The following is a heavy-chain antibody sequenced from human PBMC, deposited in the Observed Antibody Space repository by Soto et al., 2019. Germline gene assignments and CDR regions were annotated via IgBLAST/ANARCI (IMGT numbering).Heavy chain of an antibody. CDR1: GFTFRSYI. CDR3: ARDPTAVPSRFDP. V-gene: IGHV3-21*01. D-gene: IGHD2-2*01. J-gene: IGHJ5*02. CDR2: ISSSSSYI. Sequence: PGGSLRLSCAASGFTFRSYIVNWVSQAPGKGLEWVSSISSSSSYIYYADSVKGRFTISRDNAKNSLYLQMNSLRAEDTAVYYCARDPTAVPSRFDPWGQGTLVTVFS.